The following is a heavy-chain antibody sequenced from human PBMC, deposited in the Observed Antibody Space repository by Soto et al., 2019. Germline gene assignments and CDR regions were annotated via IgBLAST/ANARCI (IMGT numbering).Heavy chain of an antibody. CDR2: IIPIFGTA. D-gene: IGHD2-15*01. V-gene: IGHV1-69*13. CDR1: GGTFSSYA. CDR3: ARDADGYCSGGSCVVRYYYGMDV. Sequence: SVKVSCKASGGTFSSYAISWVRQAPGQGLEWMGGIIPIFGTANYAQKFQGRVTITADESTSTAYMELSSLRSEDTAVYYCARDADGYCSGGSCVVRYYYGMDVWGQGTTVTVSS. J-gene: IGHJ6*02.